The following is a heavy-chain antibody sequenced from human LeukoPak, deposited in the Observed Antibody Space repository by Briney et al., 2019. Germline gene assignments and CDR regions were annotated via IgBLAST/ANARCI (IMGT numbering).Heavy chain of an antibody. CDR2: IYYSGST. D-gene: IGHD5-18*01. CDR1: GGSISSSSYY. V-gene: IGHV4-39*07. J-gene: IGHJ4*02. Sequence: SETLSLTCTVSGGSISSSSYYWGWIRQPPGKGLEWIGSIYYSGSTYYNPSLKSRVTISVDTSKNQFSLKLSSVTAADTAVYYCAREARRGYSYGPFDYWGQGTLVTVSS. CDR3: AREARRGYSYGPFDY.